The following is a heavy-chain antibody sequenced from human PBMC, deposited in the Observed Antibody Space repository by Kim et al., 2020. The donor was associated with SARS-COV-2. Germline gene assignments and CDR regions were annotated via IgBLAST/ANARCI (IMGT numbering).Heavy chain of an antibody. CDR2: INHSGST. J-gene: IGHJ6*02. CDR1: GGSFSGYY. V-gene: IGHV4-34*01. D-gene: IGHD5-18*01. CDR3: ARDPRLPLQGYSYGWYYYYYGMDV. Sequence: SETLSLTCAVYGGSFSGYYWSWIRQPPGKGLEWIGEINHSGSTNYNPSLKSRVTISVDTSKNQFSLKLSSVTAADTAVYYCARDPRLPLQGYSYGWYYYYYGMDVWGQGTTVTVSS.